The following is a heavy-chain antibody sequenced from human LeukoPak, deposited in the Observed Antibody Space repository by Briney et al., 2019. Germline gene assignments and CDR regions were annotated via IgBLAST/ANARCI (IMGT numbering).Heavy chain of an antibody. CDR1: GGTFSSYA. J-gene: IGHJ4*02. CDR2: IIPIFGTA. V-gene: IGHV1-69*05. CDR3: ASSSGSITIFGVVPYYFDY. D-gene: IGHD3-3*01. Sequence: SVKVSCKASGGTFSSYAISWVRQAPGQGLEWMGGIIPIFGTANYAQKSQGRVTITTDESTSTAYMELSSLRSEDTAVYYCASSSGSITIFGVVPYYFDYWGQGTLVTVSS.